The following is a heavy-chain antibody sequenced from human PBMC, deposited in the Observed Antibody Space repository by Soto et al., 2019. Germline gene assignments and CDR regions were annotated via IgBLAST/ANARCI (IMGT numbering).Heavy chain of an antibody. V-gene: IGHV3-48*01. D-gene: IGHD3-3*01. CDR2: ISSTSGTI. Sequence: GSLRLSCAASGFRFGSYSMNWVRQAPGQGLEWLSYISSTSGTIYYADSVKGRFTISRDNSKNTLYLQMNSLRAEDTAVYYCAKDPPGLLRFLEWSPGHDLFDYWGQGTLVTVSS. CDR1: GFRFGSYS. CDR3: AKDPPGLLRFLEWSPGHDLFDY. J-gene: IGHJ4*02.